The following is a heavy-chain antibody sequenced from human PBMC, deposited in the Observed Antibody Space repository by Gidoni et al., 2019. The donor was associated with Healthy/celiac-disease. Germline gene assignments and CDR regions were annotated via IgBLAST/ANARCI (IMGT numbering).Heavy chain of an antibody. CDR2: IYTSGST. V-gene: IGHV4-4*07. CDR3: ARVQGYDSSGYSLGAFDI. Sequence: QVQLQESGPGLVKPSETLSLTCTVTGGSISSYYWSWIRQPAGKGLEWIGRIYTSGSTNYNPSLKSRVTMSVDTSKNQFSLKLSSVTAADTAVYYCARVQGYDSSGYSLGAFDIWGQGTMVTVSS. J-gene: IGHJ3*02. D-gene: IGHD3-22*01. CDR1: GGSISSYY.